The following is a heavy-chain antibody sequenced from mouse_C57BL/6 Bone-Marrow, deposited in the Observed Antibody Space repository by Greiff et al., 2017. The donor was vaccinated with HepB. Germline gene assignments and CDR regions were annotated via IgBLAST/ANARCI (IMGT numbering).Heavy chain of an antibody. CDR2: ISYDGSN. CDR3: AREEFDY. J-gene: IGHJ2*01. Sequence: EVKLQESGPGLVKPSQSLSLTCSVTGYSITSGYYWNWIRQFPGNKLEWMGYISYDGSNNYNPSLKNRISITRDTSKNQFFLKLNSVTTEDTATYYCAREEFDYWGQGTTLTVSS. V-gene: IGHV3-6*01. CDR1: GYSITSGYY.